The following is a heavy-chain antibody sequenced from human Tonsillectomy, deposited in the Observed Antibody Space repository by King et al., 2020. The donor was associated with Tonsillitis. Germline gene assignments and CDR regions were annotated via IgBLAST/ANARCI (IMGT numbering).Heavy chain of an antibody. Sequence: QLVQSGGGLVEPGGSLRLSCAGSGFTFNNYWMSWVRQAPGKGLEWVANIREDGSEKYYVGSLKGRFTISRDNAKNSLFLQIHSLRAEDTAVYYCARDRFCTDGVRRPRPFDIWGQGTVVTVSS. CDR3: ARDRFCTDGVRRPRPFDI. CDR2: IREDGSEK. CDR1: GFTFNNYW. V-gene: IGHV3-7*01. D-gene: IGHD2-8*01. J-gene: IGHJ3*02.